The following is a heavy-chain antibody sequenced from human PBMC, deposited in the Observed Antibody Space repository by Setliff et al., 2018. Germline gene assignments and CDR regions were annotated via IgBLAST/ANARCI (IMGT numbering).Heavy chain of an antibody. CDR2: ISGSGGST. Sequence: GGSLRLSCAASGFTFSSYNMNWVRQAPGKGLEWVSAISGSGGSTDYADSVKGRFTISRDNSKNTLYLQMNGLRAEDTAIYYCARDQGGIEQLGVGYYYYYMNVWGKGTTVTVSS. CDR1: GFTFSSYN. J-gene: IGHJ6*03. D-gene: IGHD6-6*01. V-gene: IGHV3-23*01. CDR3: ARDQGGIEQLGVGYYYYYMNV.